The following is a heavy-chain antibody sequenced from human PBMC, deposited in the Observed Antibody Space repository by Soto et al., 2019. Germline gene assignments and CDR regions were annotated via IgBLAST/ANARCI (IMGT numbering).Heavy chain of an antibody. V-gene: IGHV1-69*06. CDR2: SIPIVGTA. D-gene: IGHD2-15*01. Sequence: VQLVQSGAEVKKPGSSVKVSCKASGGTFSSYAISWVRQAPGQGLEWMGGSIPIVGTANYAQKFQGRVTITADKSTSTAYMELSSLRSEDTAVYYCASEPEYCSGGSCYSGRWFDPWGQGTLVTVSS. J-gene: IGHJ5*02. CDR1: GGTFSSYA. CDR3: ASEPEYCSGGSCYSGRWFDP.